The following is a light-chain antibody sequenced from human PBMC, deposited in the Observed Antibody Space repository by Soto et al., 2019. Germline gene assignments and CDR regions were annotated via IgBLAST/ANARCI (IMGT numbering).Light chain of an antibody. J-gene: IGLJ2*01. V-gene: IGLV1-40*01. CDR2: GNS. CDR1: SSNIGAGYD. Sequence: QSVLTQPTSVSGAPGQRVTISCTGSSSNIGAGYDVHWYQQLPGTAPKPLIYGNSNRPSGVPDQFSGSKSGTSASLVITGLQAEDEADYYCQSYDSSLSGVVFGGGTKVTVL. CDR3: QSYDSSLSGVV.